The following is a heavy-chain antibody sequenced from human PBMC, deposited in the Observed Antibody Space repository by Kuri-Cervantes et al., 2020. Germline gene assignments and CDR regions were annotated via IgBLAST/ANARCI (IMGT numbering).Heavy chain of an antibody. Sequence: ASVKVSCKASGYTFTSYAMHWVRQAPGQRLEWMGWINAGNGNTKYSQKFQGRVTITRDTSASTAYMELSSLRSEDTAVYYCARSLSARGYSGYDWDASFFDYWGQGTLVTVSS. D-gene: IGHD5-12*01. CDR1: GYTFTSYA. J-gene: IGHJ4*02. V-gene: IGHV1-3*01. CDR3: ARSLSARGYSGYDWDASFFDY. CDR2: INAGNGNT.